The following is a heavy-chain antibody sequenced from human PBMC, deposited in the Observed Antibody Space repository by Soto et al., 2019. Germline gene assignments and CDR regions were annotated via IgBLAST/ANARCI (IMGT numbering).Heavy chain of an antibody. CDR3: ARDRIYSSSWYDY. D-gene: IGHD6-13*01. J-gene: IGHJ4*02. Sequence: QVQLVESGGGVVQPGRSLRLSCAASGFTFSSYAMHWVRQAPGKGLEWVAVISYDGSNKYYADSVKGRFTISRDNSKNTLYLQMTSLRAADTAVYYCARDRIYSSSWYDYWGQGTLVTVSS. V-gene: IGHV3-30-3*01. CDR2: ISYDGSNK. CDR1: GFTFSSYA.